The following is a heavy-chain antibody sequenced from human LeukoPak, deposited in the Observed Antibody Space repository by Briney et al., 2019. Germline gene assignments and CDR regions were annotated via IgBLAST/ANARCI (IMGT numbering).Heavy chain of an antibody. CDR3: ARDEGYCTNGVPMPCYNWFDP. CDR2: ISSSGSTI. J-gene: IGHJ5*02. CDR1: GFTFSDYY. V-gene: IGHV3-11*01. Sequence: PGGSLRLSCSASGFTFSDYYMSWIRQAPGKGLKCVSYISSSGSTIYYADSVKGRFTISRDNAKNSLYLQMNSLRAEDTAVYYCARDEGYCTNGVPMPCYNWFDPWGQGTLVTVSS. D-gene: IGHD2-8*01.